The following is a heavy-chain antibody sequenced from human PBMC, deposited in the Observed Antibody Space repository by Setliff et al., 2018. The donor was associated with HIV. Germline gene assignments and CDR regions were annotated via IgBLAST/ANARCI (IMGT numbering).Heavy chain of an antibody. CDR3: ARGRNYNSGMDV. V-gene: IGHV1-18*01. CDR1: GYRFTSYG. D-gene: IGHD3-10*01. J-gene: IGHJ6*02. Sequence: ASVKVSCKASGYRFTSYGIGWVRQAPGQGLEWIGWISPYSRITNYAPKFRDRVTMTTETSTNTAYLEVRSLSSDDTAVYYCARGRNYNSGMDVWGQGTTVTVSS. CDR2: ISPYSRIT.